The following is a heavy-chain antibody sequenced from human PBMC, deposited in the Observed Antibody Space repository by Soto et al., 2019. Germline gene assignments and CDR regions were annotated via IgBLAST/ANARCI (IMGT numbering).Heavy chain of an antibody. CDR3: ARASGDILVPAAAIENWYFDL. Sequence: QVQLQESGPGLVKPSQTLSLTCTVSGGSISRGDYYWSWIRQPPGKVLEWIGCIYYSGSTYYNPSLTSRVTISVDTSKNQFSLKLSSVTAADTAVYYCARASGDILVPAAAIENWYFDLWGRGTLVTVSS. V-gene: IGHV4-30-4*01. CDR1: GGSISRGDYY. CDR2: IYYSGST. D-gene: IGHD2-2*01. J-gene: IGHJ2*01.